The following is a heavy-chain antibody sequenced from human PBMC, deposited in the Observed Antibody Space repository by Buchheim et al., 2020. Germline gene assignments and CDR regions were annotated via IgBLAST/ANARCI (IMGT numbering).Heavy chain of an antibody. CDR2: IYYRGST. D-gene: IGHD2-21*01. V-gene: IGHV4-59*01. CDR1: GGSISSYY. CDR3: ARVSRDIVVVIATDGWFDP. Sequence: QVQLQESGPGLVKPSETLSLTCTVSGGSISSYYWSWIRQPPGKGLEWIGYIYYRGSTNYNPSLKSRVTISVDTSKNQFSLKLSSVTAADTAVYYCARVSRDIVVVIATDGWFDPWGQGTL. J-gene: IGHJ5*02.